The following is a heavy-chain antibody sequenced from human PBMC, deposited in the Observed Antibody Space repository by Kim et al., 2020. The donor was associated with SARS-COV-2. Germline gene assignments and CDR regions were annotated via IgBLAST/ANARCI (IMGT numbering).Heavy chain of an antibody. D-gene: IGHD6-19*01. CDR3: AGDRGIAVAVNYYYGMDV. V-gene: IGHV3-33*01. Sequence: GGSLRLSCAASGFTFSSYGMHWVRQAPGKGLEWVAVIWYDGSNKYYADSVKGRFTISRDNSKNTLYLQMNSLRAEDTAVYYCAGDRGIAVAVNYYYGMDVWGQGTTVTVSS. CDR2: IWYDGSNK. CDR1: GFTFSSYG. J-gene: IGHJ6*02.